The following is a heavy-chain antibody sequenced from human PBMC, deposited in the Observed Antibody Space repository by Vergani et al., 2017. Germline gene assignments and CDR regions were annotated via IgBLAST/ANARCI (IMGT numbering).Heavy chain of an antibody. CDR3: ARGTTPEGNY. J-gene: IGHJ4*02. V-gene: IGHV3-21*01. D-gene: IGHD1-1*01. CDR1: GFTFSSYS. CDR2: ISSSSSYI. Sequence: EVQLVESGGGLVKPGGSLRLSCAASGFTFSSYSMNWVRQAPGKGLGWVSSISSSSSYIYYADSVKGRFTISRDNAKNSLYLQMNSLRAEDTAVYYCARGTTPEGNYWGQGTLVTVSS.